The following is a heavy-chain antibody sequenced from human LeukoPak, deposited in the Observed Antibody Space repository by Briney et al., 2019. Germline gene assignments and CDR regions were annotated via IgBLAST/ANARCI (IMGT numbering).Heavy chain of an antibody. CDR3: AKDVDGASGTYYKD. D-gene: IGHD3-10*01. J-gene: IGHJ4*02. CDR2: IRWNSGSI. CDR1: GFTLEDYS. V-gene: IGHV3-9*01. Sequence: GGCLRLSCAVSGFTLEDYSMQWVRQAPGKGLGWVSAIRWNSGSIGYADSVKGRFTISRDNAKNYLYLQMNSLRAEGTAFYYCAKDVDGASGTYYKDWGQGTLVTVSS.